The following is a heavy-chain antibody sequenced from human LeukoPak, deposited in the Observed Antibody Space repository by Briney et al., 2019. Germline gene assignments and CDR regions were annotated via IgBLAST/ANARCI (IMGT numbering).Heavy chain of an antibody. Sequence: GESLNISCKGSGYSFTRYWIGWVRQMPGKGLEWMGIIDPVDSSTRYSPSFQGQVTISADKSTSTAYVQWSSLKASDTAMYYCARSWTGDTFDFWGQGTLVIVSS. CDR3: ARSWTGDTFDF. D-gene: IGHD3/OR15-3a*01. CDR1: GYSFTRYW. V-gene: IGHV5-51*01. CDR2: IDPVDSST. J-gene: IGHJ3*01.